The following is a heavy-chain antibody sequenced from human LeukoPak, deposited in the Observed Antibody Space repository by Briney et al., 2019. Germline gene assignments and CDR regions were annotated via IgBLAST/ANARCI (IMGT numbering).Heavy chain of an antibody. CDR3: ARDLGFGEPVDY. CDR2: IIPILGIA. CDR1: GGTFSSYA. J-gene: IGHJ4*02. V-gene: IGHV1-69*04. Sequence: SVKVSCKASGGTFSSYAISWVRQAPGQGLEWMGRIIPILGIANYARKLQGRVTITADKSTSTAYMELSSLRSEDTAVYYCARDLGFGEPVDYWGQGTLVTVSS. D-gene: IGHD3-10*01.